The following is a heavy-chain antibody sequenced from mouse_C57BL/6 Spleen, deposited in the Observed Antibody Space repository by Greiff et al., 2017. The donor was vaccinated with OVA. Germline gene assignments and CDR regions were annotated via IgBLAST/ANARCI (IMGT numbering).Heavy chain of an antibody. CDR3: ARCGMEGYDAHAWFAY. V-gene: IGHV14-2*01. D-gene: IGHD2-2*01. CDR2: IDPEDGET. J-gene: IGHJ3*01. Sequence: VQLQQSGAELVKPGASVKLSCTASGFNFKDYYMHWVKQRTEQGLEWIGRIDPEDGETKYAPKFQGKATITADTSYNTAYLQLSRLSSVDTAVYYCARCGMEGYDAHAWFAYWGQGTLVTVSA. CDR1: GFNFKDYY.